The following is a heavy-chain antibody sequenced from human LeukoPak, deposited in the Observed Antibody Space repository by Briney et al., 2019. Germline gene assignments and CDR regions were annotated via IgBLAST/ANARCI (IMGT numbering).Heavy chain of an antibody. CDR3: AKGAHTMILVVVES. D-gene: IGHD3-22*01. J-gene: IGHJ4*02. V-gene: IGHV3-23*01. CDR2: IVGSGGGT. Sequence: GASLRLSCAASGFNFNIHAMNWVRQAPGKGLEWVSGIVGSGGGTYYADSVRGRFTISRDNSKNTLYLQMNSLRAEDTAVYYCAKGAHTMILVVVESWGQGTLVTVSS. CDR1: GFNFNIHA.